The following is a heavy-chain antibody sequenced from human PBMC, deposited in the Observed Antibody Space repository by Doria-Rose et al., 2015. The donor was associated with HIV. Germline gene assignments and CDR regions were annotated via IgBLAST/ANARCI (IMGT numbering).Heavy chain of an antibody. CDR1: GVSLSSPGMG. CDR2: IFSDDER. Sequence: QVQLVQSGPVLVKPTETLTLTCTVSGVSLSSPGMGVSWIRQPPGKALEWLANIFSDDERSYKTSLKSRLTIPRGPSKSQVVLTMTDMDHVDTATYYCARIKSSRWYHKYYFDFWGQGTLVIVSA. CDR3: ARIKSSRWYHKYYFDF. V-gene: IGHV2-26*01. D-gene: IGHD6-13*01. J-gene: IGHJ4*02.